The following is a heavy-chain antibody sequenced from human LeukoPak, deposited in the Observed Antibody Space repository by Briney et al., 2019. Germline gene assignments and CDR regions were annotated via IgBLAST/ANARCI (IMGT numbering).Heavy chain of an antibody. CDR3: AKRSSSWYAFDI. J-gene: IGHJ3*02. V-gene: IGHV3-21*04. CDR1: GFTFSSYS. Sequence: GGSLRLSCAASGFTFSSYSMNWVRQAPGKGLEWVASITRVGSYVYYADSMKGRFTISRDNAKNSLYLQMNSLRAEDTAVYYCAKRSSSWYAFDIWGQGTMVTVSS. CDR2: ITRVGSYV. D-gene: IGHD6-13*01.